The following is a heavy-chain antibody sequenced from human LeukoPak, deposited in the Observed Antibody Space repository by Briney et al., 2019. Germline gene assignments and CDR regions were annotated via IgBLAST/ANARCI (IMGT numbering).Heavy chain of an antibody. Sequence: SVKVSCKTSRGTFSSYAISWVRQAPGQGLEWMGGIIPIFGTANYAQKFQGRVTITADEFTSTAYMELTNLRSDDTAVYFCARGVVTSVSDYFDYWGQGTLVTVSS. J-gene: IGHJ4*02. CDR2: IIPIFGTA. V-gene: IGHV1-69*13. D-gene: IGHD2-21*02. CDR3: ARGVVTSVSDYFDY. CDR1: RGTFSSYA.